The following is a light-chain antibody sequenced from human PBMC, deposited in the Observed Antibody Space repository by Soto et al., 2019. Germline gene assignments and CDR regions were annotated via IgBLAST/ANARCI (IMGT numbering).Light chain of an antibody. V-gene: IGKV1-39*01. J-gene: IGKJ1*01. CDR1: QSISSY. CDR2: AAS. Sequence: DIQMTQSPSSLSASVGDRVTITCRASQSISSYLNWYQQKPGKATKLLIYAASSLQSGVTSRFSGSGSGTDFTLTISSLQPEDFATYYCQQSYSTPRTFGQGTKVDI. CDR3: QQSYSTPRT.